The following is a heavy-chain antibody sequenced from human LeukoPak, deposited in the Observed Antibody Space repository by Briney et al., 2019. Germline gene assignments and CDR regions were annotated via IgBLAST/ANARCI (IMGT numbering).Heavy chain of an antibody. V-gene: IGHV1-46*01. Sequence: GASVKVSCKASGYTFTNYYMHWVRQAPGKGLEWMGIINPSGGSTSYAQKFQGRVTMTRDTSTSTVYMELSSLRSEDTVVYYCATFDYPPYGLDYWGQGTLVTVSS. J-gene: IGHJ4*02. CDR3: ATFDYPPYGLDY. CDR2: INPSGGST. D-gene: IGHD3-9*01. CDR1: GYTFTNYY.